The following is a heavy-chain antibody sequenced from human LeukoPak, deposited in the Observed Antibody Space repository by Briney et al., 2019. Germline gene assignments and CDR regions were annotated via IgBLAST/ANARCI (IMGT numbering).Heavy chain of an antibody. CDR2: INPNSGDT. Sequence: GASVKVSCKASGDTFTDYYIHWVRQAPGQGLEWMGWINPNSGDTNYAQKFQGRVTMTRDTSISSAYMELSRLRSDDTAVYYCARDKVRIQLWSPLYYGMDVWGQGTTVSVSS. CDR3: ARDKVRIQLWSPLYYGMDV. CDR1: GDTFTDYY. V-gene: IGHV1-2*02. J-gene: IGHJ6*02. D-gene: IGHD5-18*01.